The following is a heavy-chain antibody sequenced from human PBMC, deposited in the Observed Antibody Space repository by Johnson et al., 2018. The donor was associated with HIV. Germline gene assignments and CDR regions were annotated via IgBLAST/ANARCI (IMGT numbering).Heavy chain of an antibody. CDR3: ASVYYNILTGYYYDALDM. J-gene: IGHJ3*02. Sequence: QVHLVESGGGVVQPGKSLKLSCAASGFIFSSYAMHWVRQAPGKGLEWVAGILYDGSNKDYADSVKGRFTIYRDNSKNMLYLQMNSLRAEDTAVYYCASVYYNILTGYYYDALDMWGRGTMVTVSS. D-gene: IGHD3-9*01. CDR1: GFIFSSYA. V-gene: IGHV3-30-3*01. CDR2: ILYDGSNK.